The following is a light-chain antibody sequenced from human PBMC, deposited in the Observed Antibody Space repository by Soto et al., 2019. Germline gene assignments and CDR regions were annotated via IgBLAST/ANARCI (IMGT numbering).Light chain of an antibody. J-gene: IGKJ2*01. CDR1: QSVLYSSNNNNY. Sequence: DIVMTQSPDSLAVSLGERATINCKSSQSVLYSSNNNNYLAWYQQKPGQPPKLLIYWASTRESGVPDRFSASGSGTDFTLTISSLQAEDVAVYYCQQYYTTPQTFGQGTKVEIK. CDR2: WAS. CDR3: QQYYTTPQT. V-gene: IGKV4-1*01.